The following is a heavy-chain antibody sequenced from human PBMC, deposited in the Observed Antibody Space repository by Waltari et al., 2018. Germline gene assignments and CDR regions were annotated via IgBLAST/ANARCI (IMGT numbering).Heavy chain of an antibody. J-gene: IGHJ6*02. CDR1: GGSFSGYY. V-gene: IGHV4-34*01. D-gene: IGHD4-17*01. CDR3: AREDYGDYEQDYYGMDV. Sequence: QVQLQQWGAGLLKPSETLSLTCAVYGGSFSGYYWSWIRQPPGKGLEWIGEINHSGSTNYNPSLKSRVTISVDTSKNQFSLKLSSVTAADTAVYYCAREDYGDYEQDYYGMDVWGQGTTVTVSS. CDR2: INHSGST.